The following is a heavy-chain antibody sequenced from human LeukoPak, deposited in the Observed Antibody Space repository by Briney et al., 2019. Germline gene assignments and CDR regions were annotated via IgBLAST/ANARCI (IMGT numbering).Heavy chain of an antibody. CDR2: TRYDGSNE. Sequence: GGSLRLSCAASGFTFSNYGMHWVRQAPGKGLEWVAFTRYDGSNERYSDSVKGRFTISRDNSKNTLYLQMNSLRAEDTAVYSCAKGLMTTVTPLGYWGQGTLVTVSS. D-gene: IGHD4-17*01. J-gene: IGHJ4*02. CDR3: AKGLMTTVTPLGY. CDR1: GFTFSNYG. V-gene: IGHV3-30*02.